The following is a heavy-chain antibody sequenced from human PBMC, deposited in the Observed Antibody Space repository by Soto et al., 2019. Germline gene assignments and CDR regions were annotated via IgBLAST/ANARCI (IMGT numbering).Heavy chain of an antibody. CDR2: INPSGGST. J-gene: IGHJ4*02. CDR3: ASCYVWGSYRPRLGYFDY. V-gene: IGHV1-46*01. Sequence: ASVKVSCKASGYTFTSYYMHWVRQAPGQGLERMGIINPSGGSTSYAQKFQGRVTMTRDTSTSTVYMELSSLRSEDTAVYYCASCYVWGSYRPRLGYFDYWGQGTLVTVSS. CDR1: GYTFTSYY. D-gene: IGHD3-16*02.